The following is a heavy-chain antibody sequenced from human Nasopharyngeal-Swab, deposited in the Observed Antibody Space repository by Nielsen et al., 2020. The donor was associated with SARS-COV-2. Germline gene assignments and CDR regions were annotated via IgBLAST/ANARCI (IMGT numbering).Heavy chain of an antibody. V-gene: IGHV3-23*01. D-gene: IGHD3-22*01. J-gene: IGHJ4*02. Sequence: ESLKIYCAASGFTFSSYAMSWVRQAPGKGLEWVSAISGSGGSTYYADSVKGRFTISRDNSKNTLYLQMNSLRAEDTAVYYCAKDDDSSGYHFDYWGQGTLVTVSS. CDR3: AKDDDSSGYHFDY. CDR1: GFTFSSYA. CDR2: ISGSGGST.